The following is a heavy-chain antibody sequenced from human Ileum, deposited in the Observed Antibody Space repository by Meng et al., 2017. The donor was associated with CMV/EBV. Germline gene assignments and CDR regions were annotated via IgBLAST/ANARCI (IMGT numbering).Heavy chain of an antibody. D-gene: IGHD2-21*01. CDR1: GFTFSSYA. CDR3: ASVYCGGDCKGVYYYGMDV. CDR2: ISGSGGST. Sequence: GESLKISCAASGFTFSSYAMSWVRQAPGKGLEWVSAISGSGGSTYYADSVKGRFTISRDNSKNTLYLQMDSLRAEDTAVYYCASVYCGGDCKGVYYYGMDVWGQGTTVTVSS. V-gene: IGHV3-23*01. J-gene: IGHJ6*02.